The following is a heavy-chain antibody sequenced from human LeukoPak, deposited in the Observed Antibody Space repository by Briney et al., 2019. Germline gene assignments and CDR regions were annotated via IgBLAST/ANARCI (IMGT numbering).Heavy chain of an antibody. J-gene: IGHJ6*03. V-gene: IGHV3-74*01. CDR3: ARDIAVAGVYYYYYMDV. Sequence: GGSLRLSCAASGFTFSSYWMHWVRQAPGKGLVWVSRINSDGSSTSYADSVKGRFTISRDNAKNTLYLQMNSLRAEDTAVYYCARDIAVAGVYYYYYMDVWGKGTTVTVSS. CDR1: GFTFSSYW. D-gene: IGHD6-19*01. CDR2: INSDGSST.